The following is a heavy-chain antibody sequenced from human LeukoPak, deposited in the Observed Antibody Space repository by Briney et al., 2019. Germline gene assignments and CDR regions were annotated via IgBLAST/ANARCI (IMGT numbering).Heavy chain of an antibody. Sequence: GGSLILSCAASGFILSNYNMNWVRQAPGKGLEWVSFISGDGSVTYYTDSLKGRFTVSRDNSKNSLYLQMGSLRAEDTALYYCGKDGPVISYWGQGTVVTVSS. CDR2: ISGDGSVT. CDR3: GKDGPVISY. D-gene: IGHD2-21*01. CDR1: GFILSNYN. J-gene: IGHJ4*02. V-gene: IGHV3-43*02.